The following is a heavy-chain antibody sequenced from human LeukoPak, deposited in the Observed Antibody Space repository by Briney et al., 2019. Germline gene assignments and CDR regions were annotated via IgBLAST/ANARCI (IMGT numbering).Heavy chain of an antibody. CDR3: ARVLSGSGSLYYYYYYMDV. Sequence: ASVKVSCKASGYTFSGYYVHWVRQAPGQGLEWMGWINPNSGGTNYAQKFQGRVTMTRDTSISTAYMELRRLGSDDTAVYYCARVLSGSGSLYYYYYYMDVWGKGTTVTISS. CDR1: GYTFSGYY. V-gene: IGHV1-2*02. D-gene: IGHD6-19*01. J-gene: IGHJ6*03. CDR2: INPNSGGT.